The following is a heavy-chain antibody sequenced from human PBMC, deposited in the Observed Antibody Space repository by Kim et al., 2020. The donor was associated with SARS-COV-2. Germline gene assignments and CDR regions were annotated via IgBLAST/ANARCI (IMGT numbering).Heavy chain of an antibody. J-gene: IGHJ1*01. CDR3: ARSYSSSWYPHFQH. CDR1: GGSISSYY. CDR2: IYYSGST. D-gene: IGHD6-13*01. V-gene: IGHV4-59*01. Sequence: SETLSLTCTVSGGSISSYYWSWIRQPPGKGLEWIGYIYYSGSTNYNPSLKSRVTISVDTSKNQFSLKLSSVTAADTAVYYCARSYSSSWYPHFQHWGQGTLVTVSS.